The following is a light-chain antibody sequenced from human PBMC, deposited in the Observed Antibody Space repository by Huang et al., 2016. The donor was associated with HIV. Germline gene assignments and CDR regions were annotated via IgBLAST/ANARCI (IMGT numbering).Light chain of an antibody. CDR1: QSVTSY. CDR2: DAS. J-gene: IGKJ1*01. CDR3: QQRSNWPRT. V-gene: IGKV3-11*01. Sequence: EIVLTQSPATLSLSPGETATLSCGASQSVTSYLAWYQQKPGQAPRLLIYDASNRATGIPARFSGGGSGADFTLTISSLEPEDFAVYYCQQRSNWPRTFGQGTKVEIK.